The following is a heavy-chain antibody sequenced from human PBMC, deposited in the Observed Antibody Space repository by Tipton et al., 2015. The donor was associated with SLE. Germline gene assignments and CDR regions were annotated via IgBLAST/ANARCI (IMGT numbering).Heavy chain of an antibody. Sequence: LRLSCAVYGGSLSGYYGSWIRQPPGKGLEWIGEINHSGSTNYNPSLKSRVTISVDTSNSQFSLKLNSVTAADTAVYYCARASLIAVADPYWYLDLWGRGTLVTVSS. CDR3: ARASLIAVADPYWYLDL. V-gene: IGHV4-34*01. CDR1: GGSLSGYY. D-gene: IGHD6-19*01. J-gene: IGHJ2*01. CDR2: INHSGST.